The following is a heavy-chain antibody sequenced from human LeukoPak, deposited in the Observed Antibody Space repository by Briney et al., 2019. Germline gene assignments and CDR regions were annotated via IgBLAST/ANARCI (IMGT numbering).Heavy chain of an antibody. V-gene: IGHV3-48*01. CDR2: ISSSSSTI. D-gene: IGHD6-19*01. CDR3: ARARLYSSGWYMDQ. CDR1: GFTFSTYS. Sequence: GGSLRLSCAASGFTFSTYSMNWVRQAPGEGLEWVSYISSSSSTIYYADSVKGRFTISRDNAKNSLYLQMNSLRAEDTAVYHCARARLYSSGWYMDQWGQGTLVTVSS. J-gene: IGHJ4*02.